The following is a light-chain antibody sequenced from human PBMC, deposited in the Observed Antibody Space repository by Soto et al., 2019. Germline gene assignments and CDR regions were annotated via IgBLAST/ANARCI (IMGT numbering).Light chain of an antibody. CDR3: QQRSNWPLT. Sequence: VLTQSPATLSLSPGERATLSCRAGQSVSSYLAWYQQKPGQAPRLLIYDASNRATGIPARFSGSGSGTDFTLTISSLESEDFAVYYRQQRSNWPLTFGGGTKVEIK. V-gene: IGKV3-11*01. J-gene: IGKJ4*01. CDR1: QSVSSY. CDR2: DAS.